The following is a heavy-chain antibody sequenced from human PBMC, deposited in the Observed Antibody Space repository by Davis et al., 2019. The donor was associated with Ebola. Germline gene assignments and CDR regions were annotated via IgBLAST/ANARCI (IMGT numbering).Heavy chain of an antibody. CDR2: ISYDGSNK. CDR1: GFTFSSYA. D-gene: IGHD1-26*01. V-gene: IGHV3-30*04. CDR3: ARDGGWELPVFDY. Sequence: PGGSLRLSCAASGFTFSSYAMHWVRQAPGKGLEWVAVISYDGSNKYYADSVKGRFTISRDNSKNTLYLQMNSLRAEDTAVYYCARDGGWELPVFDYWGQGTLVTVSS. J-gene: IGHJ4*02.